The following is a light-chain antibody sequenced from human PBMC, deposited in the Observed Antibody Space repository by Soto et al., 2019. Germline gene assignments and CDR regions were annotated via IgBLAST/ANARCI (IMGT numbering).Light chain of an antibody. CDR3: QQLNRFPIT. V-gene: IGKV1-9*01. Sequence: IQMTQSPSALSASVGDRVTITCRASQDISHYLAWYQQKPGKAPKLLIYVVSTLQSGVPSRFSGSGSGTEFTLTISSLQPEDFATYFCQQLNRFPITFGGGTKVDIK. CDR2: VVS. CDR1: QDISHY. J-gene: IGKJ4*01.